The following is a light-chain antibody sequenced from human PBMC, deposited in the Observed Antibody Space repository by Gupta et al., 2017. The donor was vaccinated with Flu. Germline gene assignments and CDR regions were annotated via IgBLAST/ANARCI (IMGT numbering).Light chain of an antibody. CDR3: RQREEFLWS. Sequence: IVMTQTPLSLPVTLGESASISCTSSQSLFHSDDGNTYLDWYVQKPGQPPQLLIYTVSFRVSGIPDRFSGIGSNTDFTLRISRVEAEDVGIYYCRQREEFLWSFGRGTRMEIK. J-gene: IGKJ4*02. V-gene: IGKV2-40*01. CDR2: TVS. CDR1: QSLFHSDDGNTY.